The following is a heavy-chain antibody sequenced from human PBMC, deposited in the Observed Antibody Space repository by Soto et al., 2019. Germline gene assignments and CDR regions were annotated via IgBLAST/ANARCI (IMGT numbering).Heavy chain of an antibody. CDR3: ARDGESYSSSSEYYYGMDV. V-gene: IGHV3-30-3*01. J-gene: IGHJ6*02. D-gene: IGHD6-6*01. CDR1: GFTFISYA. Sequence: PGGSLRLSCAASGFTFISYAMHWVRQAPGKGLEWVAVISYDGSNKYYADSVKGRFTISRDNSKNTLYLQMNSLRAEDTAVYYCARDGESYSSSSEYYYGMDVWGQGTTVTVSS. CDR2: ISYDGSNK.